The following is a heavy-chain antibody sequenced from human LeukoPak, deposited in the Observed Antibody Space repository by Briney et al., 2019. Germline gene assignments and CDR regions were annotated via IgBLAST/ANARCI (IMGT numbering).Heavy chain of an antibody. V-gene: IGHV3-30*03. D-gene: IGHD6-13*01. CDR2: ISYDGSNK. Sequence: GGSLRLSCAASGFTFSSYGMHWVRQAPGKGLEWVAVISYDGSNKYYADSVKGRFTISRDNSKNTLCLQMNSLRSEDTAVYYCAREAASSRWYVGGYFDYWGQGTLVTVSS. J-gene: IGHJ4*02. CDR3: AREAASSRWYVGGYFDY. CDR1: GFTFSSYG.